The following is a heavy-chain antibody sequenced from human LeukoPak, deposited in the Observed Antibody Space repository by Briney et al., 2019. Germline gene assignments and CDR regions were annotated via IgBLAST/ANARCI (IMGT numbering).Heavy chain of an antibody. V-gene: IGHV4-34*01. D-gene: IGHD3-22*01. CDR1: GGSFSGYH. J-gene: IGHJ6*03. CDR2: INPSGST. Sequence: PSETLSLTCAVYGGSFSGYHWTWIRQAPGKGLEWIGDINPSGSTYYNPSLKSRLTISVDTSKNQFSLKLRSVTAANTAVYYCARGRHDITMIVVVMTSVSYYLDVWGKGTTVTVS. CDR3: ARGRHDITMIVVVMTSVSYYLDV.